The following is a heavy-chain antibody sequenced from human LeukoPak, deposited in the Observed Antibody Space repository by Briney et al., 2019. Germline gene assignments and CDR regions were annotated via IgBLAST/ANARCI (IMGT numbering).Heavy chain of an antibody. D-gene: IGHD1-1*01. CDR2: INSDGSSK. V-gene: IGHV3-74*01. Sequence: GGSLRLSCAASGFPFSSYWMHWVRQAPGKGLVWVSRINSDGSSKIYADSVKGRFTISRDNAKNTLYLQMNSLRAEDTAVYYCARGVAGNWFDPGGQGTLVTVSS. CDR1: GFPFSSYW. J-gene: IGHJ5*02. CDR3: ARGVAGNWFDP.